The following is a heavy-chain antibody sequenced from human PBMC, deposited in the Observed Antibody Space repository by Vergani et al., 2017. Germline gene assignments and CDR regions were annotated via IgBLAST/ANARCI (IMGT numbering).Heavy chain of an antibody. CDR2: IYYSGST. V-gene: IGHV4-31*03. CDR1: GGSISSGGYY. J-gene: IGHJ6*02. Sequence: QVQLQESGPGLVKPSQTLSLTCTVSGGSISSGGYYWSWIRQHPGKGLEWIGYIYYSGSTYYNPSLKSRVTISVDKSKNQFSLKLSSVTAADTAVSYCARTEPVVGRYYGMDVWGQGTTVTVSS. CDR3: ARTEPVVGRYYGMDV. D-gene: IGHD3-22*01.